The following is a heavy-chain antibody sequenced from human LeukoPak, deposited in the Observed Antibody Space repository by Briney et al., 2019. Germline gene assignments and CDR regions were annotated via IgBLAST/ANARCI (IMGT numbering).Heavy chain of an antibody. J-gene: IGHJ4*02. CDR2: IYYSGST. V-gene: IGHV4-59*08. Sequence: SETLSLTCTVSGGSISSYYWSWIRHPPGKGLEWIGYIYYSGSTNYNPSLKSRVTISVDTSKNQFSLKLSSVTAADTAVYYCARQGSGSHKDWGQGTLVTVSS. D-gene: IGHD1-26*01. CDR3: ARQGSGSHKD. CDR1: GGSISSYY.